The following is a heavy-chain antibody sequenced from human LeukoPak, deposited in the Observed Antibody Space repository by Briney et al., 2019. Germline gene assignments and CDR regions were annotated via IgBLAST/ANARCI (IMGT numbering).Heavy chain of an antibody. J-gene: IGHJ3*02. V-gene: IGHV5-51*01. CDR1: GYSFSSYW. Sequence: GESLKISCKGSGYSFSSYWIAWVRQMPGKGLEWMGIIYPGDSDARYSPSFLGQVTISADKSISTAYLQWSSLKASDTAMYYCSRRRFGDDIWGQGTMVTVSS. CDR3: SRRRFGDDI. CDR2: IYPGDSDA. D-gene: IGHD3-10*01.